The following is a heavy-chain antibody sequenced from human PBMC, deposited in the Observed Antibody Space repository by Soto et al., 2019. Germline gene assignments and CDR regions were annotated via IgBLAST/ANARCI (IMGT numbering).Heavy chain of an antibody. CDR2: TNHSGST. J-gene: IGHJ4*02. Sequence: SETLSRTCAVYGGSFSGYYWSWIRQPPGKGLEWIGATNHSGSTNYNPSLKSRVTISVDTSKNQFSLKLSSVTAADTAVYYCARSGVGYCTNGVCYTHRITPRYFDYWGQGTLVTVSS. V-gene: IGHV4-34*01. D-gene: IGHD2-8*01. CDR1: GGSFSGYY. CDR3: ARSGVGYCTNGVCYTHRITPRYFDY.